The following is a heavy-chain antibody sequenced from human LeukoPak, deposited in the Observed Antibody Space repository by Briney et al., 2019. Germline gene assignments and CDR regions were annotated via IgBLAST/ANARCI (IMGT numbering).Heavy chain of an antibody. V-gene: IGHV4-34*01. Sequence: SETLSLTCAVYGGSFSGYYWSWIRQPPGKGLEWIGEINHSGSTNYNPSLKSRVTISVDTSKNQFSLKLSSVTAADTAVYYCARERYYYDSSGYYAYWGQGTLVTVSS. J-gene: IGHJ4*02. CDR1: GGSFSGYY. CDR2: INHSGST. D-gene: IGHD3-22*01. CDR3: ARERYYYDSSGYYAY.